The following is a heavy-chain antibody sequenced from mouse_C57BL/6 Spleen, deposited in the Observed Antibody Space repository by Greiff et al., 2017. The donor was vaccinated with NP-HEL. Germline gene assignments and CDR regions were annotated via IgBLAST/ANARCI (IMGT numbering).Heavy chain of an antibody. D-gene: IGHD1-1*01. CDR1: GYTFTDYN. V-gene: IGHV1-22*01. Sequence: EVQLQQSGPELVKPGASVKMSCKASGYTFTDYNMHWVKQSHGKSLEWIGYINPNNGGTSYNQKFKGKATLTVNKSSSTAYMELRSLTSEASAVYYCARTDYYGSSYAMDYWGQGTSVTVSS. CDR2: INPNNGGT. J-gene: IGHJ4*01. CDR3: ARTDYYGSSYAMDY.